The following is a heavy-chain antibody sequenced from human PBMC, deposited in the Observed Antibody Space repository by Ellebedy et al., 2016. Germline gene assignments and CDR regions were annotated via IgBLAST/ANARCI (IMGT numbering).Heavy chain of an antibody. CDR1: GLNLNTFF. CDR2: ISGGGDAT. J-gene: IGHJ1*01. D-gene: IGHD2-15*01. V-gene: IGHV3-23*01. CDR3: REGHYSDV. Sequence: GESLKISXTASGLNLNTFFMSWVRQAPGKRLEWVSTISGGGDATYFADSVKGRFTISRDNSRNILYLHMNSLRVDDTAKYYCREGHYSDVWGQGTLVTVSS.